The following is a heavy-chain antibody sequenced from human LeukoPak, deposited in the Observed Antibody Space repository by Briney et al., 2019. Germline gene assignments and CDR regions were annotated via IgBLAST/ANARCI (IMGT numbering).Heavy chain of an antibody. Sequence: PSETLSLTCTISGASISGSSYYWDWIRQPPGKGLEWIGGIYYSGSTYYNPSLKSRVTISVDTSKNQFSLKLSSVTAADTAVYYCARDGYYYGSGSYYMWFDYWGQGTLVIVSS. D-gene: IGHD3-10*01. V-gene: IGHV4-39*07. J-gene: IGHJ4*02. CDR1: GASISGSSYY. CDR2: IYYSGST. CDR3: ARDGYYYGSGSYYMWFDY.